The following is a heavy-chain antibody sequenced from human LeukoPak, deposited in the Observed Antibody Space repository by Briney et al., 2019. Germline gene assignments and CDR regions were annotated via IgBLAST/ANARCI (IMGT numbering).Heavy chain of an antibody. CDR1: GFTFDDYA. Sequence: GGSLRLSCAASGFTFDDYAMHWIRQAPGKGLEWVPGINWNGGKIGYADSVKGRFTISRDNSENTLYLQMNSLRAEDTALYYCAKEIGNSGYYPYWGQGTLVTVSS. J-gene: IGHJ4*02. CDR2: INWNGGKI. D-gene: IGHD3-22*01. V-gene: IGHV3-9*01. CDR3: AKEIGNSGYYPY.